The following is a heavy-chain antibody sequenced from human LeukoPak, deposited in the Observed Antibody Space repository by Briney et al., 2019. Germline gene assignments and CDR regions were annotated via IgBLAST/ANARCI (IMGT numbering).Heavy chain of an antibody. CDR3: TAEYYSSSVDY. CDR2: IKSKADDGTT. Sequence: GGSLRLSCAASGFTFSNAWMSWVRQPPGKGREWVGRIKSKADDGTTDYAAPVKGRFTISRHDSKNTLYLQMNSLKTEDTAVYYCTAEYYSSSVDYWGQGTLVTVSS. V-gene: IGHV3-15*01. D-gene: IGHD6-6*01. J-gene: IGHJ4*02. CDR1: GFTFSNAW.